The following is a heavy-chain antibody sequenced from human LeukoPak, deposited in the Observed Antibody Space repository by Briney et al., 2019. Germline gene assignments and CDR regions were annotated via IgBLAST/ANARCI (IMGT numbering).Heavy chain of an antibody. V-gene: IGHV3-53*01. D-gene: IGHD4-11*01. CDR2: IYSGGST. CDR1: GFTVSSNY. J-gene: IGHJ6*03. CDR3: ARTPGPTIVGAALFYYYYMDV. Sequence: GGSLRLSCAASGFTVSSNYMSWVRQAPGKGLEWVSVIYSGGSTYYADSVKGRFTISRDNSKNTLYLQMNSLRAEDTAVYYCARTPGPTIVGAALFYYYYMDVWGKGTTVTVSS.